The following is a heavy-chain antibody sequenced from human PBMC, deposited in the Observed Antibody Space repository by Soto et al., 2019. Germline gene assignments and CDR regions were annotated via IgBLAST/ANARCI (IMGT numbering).Heavy chain of an antibody. CDR3: ARGGVATTTYYYYYYMDV. CDR2: INPNSGGT. V-gene: IGHV1-2*04. Sequence: ASVEVSCKASGYTFTGYYMHWVRQAPGQGLEWMGWINPNSGGTNYAQKFQGWVTMTRDTSISTAYMELSRLRSDDTAVYYCARGGVATTTYYYYYYMDVCGKGTTVTVSS. J-gene: IGHJ6*03. D-gene: IGHD5-12*01. CDR1: GYTFTGYY.